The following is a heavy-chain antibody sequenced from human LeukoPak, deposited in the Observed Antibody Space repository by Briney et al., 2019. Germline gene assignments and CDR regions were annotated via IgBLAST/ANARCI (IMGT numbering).Heavy chain of an antibody. V-gene: IGHV3-53*01. J-gene: IGHJ4*02. Sequence: SGGSLRLSCAASGFTFSRHWMHWVRQAPGKGLEWVSALYIGGNTYYADSVRGRFTISRDNSKNTLYLQMNSLRAEDTAIYYCMTAAGYNFGQYWGQGTLVTVSS. CDR3: MTAAGYNFGQY. D-gene: IGHD5-18*01. CDR1: GFTFSRHW. CDR2: LYIGGNT.